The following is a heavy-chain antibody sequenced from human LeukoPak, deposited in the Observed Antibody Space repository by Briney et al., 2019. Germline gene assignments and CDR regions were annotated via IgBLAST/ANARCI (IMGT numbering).Heavy chain of an antibody. CDR3: ARAPLRYYDSSGYYPTYYYGMDV. D-gene: IGHD3-22*01. Sequence: PGASVKVSCTASGYTFTSYYMHWVRQAPGQGLEWMGIINPSGGSTSYAQKFQGRVTMTRDTSTSTVYMELSSLRSEDTAVYYCARAPLRYYDSSGYYPTYYYGMDVWGQGTTVTVSS. CDR2: INPSGGST. J-gene: IGHJ6*02. V-gene: IGHV1-46*01. CDR1: GYTFTSYY.